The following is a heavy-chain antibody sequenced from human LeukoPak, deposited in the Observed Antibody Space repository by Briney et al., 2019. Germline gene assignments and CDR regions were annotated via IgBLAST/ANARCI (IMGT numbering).Heavy chain of an antibody. D-gene: IGHD1-7*01. Sequence: GGSLRLSCAASGFTFSSYAMHWVRQAPGKRLEWVAVISYDGSNKYYADSVKGRFTISRDNSKNTLYLQMNSLRAEDTAVYYCARDSELGPYWGQGTLDTVSS. CDR1: GFTFSSYA. CDR2: ISYDGSNK. V-gene: IGHV3-30-3*01. J-gene: IGHJ4*02. CDR3: ARDSELGPY.